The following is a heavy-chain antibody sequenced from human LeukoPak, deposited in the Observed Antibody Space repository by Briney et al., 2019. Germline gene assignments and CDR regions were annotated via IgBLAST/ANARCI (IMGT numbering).Heavy chain of an antibody. D-gene: IGHD5-24*01. Sequence: ASVKVSCKVSGYSLTELPMHWVRQAPGKGLEWMGGFDPEDGETIYAQTLQGRVTMTEDTSTDTAYMELSSLRAEDTAVYYCARSPRSSHYYMDVWGKGTTVTISS. J-gene: IGHJ6*03. V-gene: IGHV1-24*01. CDR3: ARSPRSSHYYMDV. CDR2: FDPEDGET. CDR1: GYSLTELP.